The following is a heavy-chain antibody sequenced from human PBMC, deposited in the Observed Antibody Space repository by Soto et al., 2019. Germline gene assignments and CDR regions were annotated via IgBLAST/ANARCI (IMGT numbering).Heavy chain of an antibody. J-gene: IGHJ2*01. CDR1: GGSFSGFY. CDR3: VSKLGSCTGGSCNWYFDL. V-gene: IGHV4-34*01. Sequence: QVQLQQWGAGLLKPSETLSLTCAVYGGSFSGFYWSWIRQPPGKGLEWSGEINHSGSTNYNPSLKRRVTISADTSKNQFSLQLSSVTAADTAVYYCVSKLGSCTGGSCNWYFDLWGRGTLVTVSS. D-gene: IGHD2-15*01. CDR2: INHSGST.